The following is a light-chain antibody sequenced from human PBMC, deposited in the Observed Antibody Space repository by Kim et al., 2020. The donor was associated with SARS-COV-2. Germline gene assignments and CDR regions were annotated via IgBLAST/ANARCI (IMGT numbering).Light chain of an antibody. Sequence: SVFPGQTATITCSGDKLGDKYTSWYQQKPGQSPVLVIFQDNKRPSGIPERFSGSNSGNTATLTISGTQAMDEADYYCQAWDSSTWVFGGGTQLTVL. CDR2: QDN. CDR1: KLGDKY. V-gene: IGLV3-1*01. J-gene: IGLJ3*02. CDR3: QAWDSSTWV.